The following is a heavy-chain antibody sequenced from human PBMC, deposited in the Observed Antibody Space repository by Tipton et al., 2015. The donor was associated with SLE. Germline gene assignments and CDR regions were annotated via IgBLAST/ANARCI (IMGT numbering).Heavy chain of an antibody. CDR3: ARAQGDSSGYDGRDAFDI. V-gene: IGHV4-59*01. Sequence: LRLSCTVSGGSISSYYWSWIRQPPGKGLEWIGYIYYSGSTNYNPSLKSRVTISVDTSKNQFSLRLSSVTAADTAVYYCARAQGDSSGYDGRDAFDIWGQGTMVTVSS. CDR1: GGSISSYY. CDR2: IYYSGST. J-gene: IGHJ3*02. D-gene: IGHD3-22*01.